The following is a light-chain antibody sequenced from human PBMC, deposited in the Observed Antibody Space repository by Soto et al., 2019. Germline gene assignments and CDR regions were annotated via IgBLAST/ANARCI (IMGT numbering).Light chain of an antibody. CDR1: QSFSSY. J-gene: IGKJ1*01. CDR3: HQYGSSSRT. V-gene: IGKV3-20*01. Sequence: DIVLTQSPGTLSLSPGERAILSCRASQSFSSYLAWYQQKPGQAPRLLIYGASSRATGIPDRFSGSGSGTDFTLTISRLEPEDFAVYYCHQYGSSSRTFGQGTKVEIK. CDR2: GAS.